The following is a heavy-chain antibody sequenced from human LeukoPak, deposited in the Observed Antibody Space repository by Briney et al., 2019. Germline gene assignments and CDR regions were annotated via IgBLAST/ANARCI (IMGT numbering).Heavy chain of an antibody. V-gene: IGHV3-15*01. CDR1: GFTFSNSW. J-gene: IGHJ4*02. D-gene: IGHD1-26*01. CDR3: TTDEWD. Sequence: GGSLRLSCAASGFTFSNSWMSWVRQAPGKGLEWVGHIKGRTDGGATDYAAPVKGRFTISRDDSENTLYLQMNSLRTEDTAVYYCTTDEWDWGQGTLVTVSS. CDR2: IKGRTDGGAT.